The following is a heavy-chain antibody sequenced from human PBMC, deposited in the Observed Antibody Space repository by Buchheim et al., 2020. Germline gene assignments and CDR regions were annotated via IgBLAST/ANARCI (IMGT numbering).Heavy chain of an antibody. CDR1: GFTFSSYG. J-gene: IGHJ4*02. Sequence: QVQLVESGGGVVQPGRSLRLSCAASGFTFSSYGMHWVRQAPGKGLEWVAVISYDGSNKYYADSVKGRFTISRDNSKNTLYLQMNSLRGEDTAVYYCAKDPYGSGSLDYWGQGTL. V-gene: IGHV3-30*18. CDR2: ISYDGSNK. D-gene: IGHD3-10*01. CDR3: AKDPYGSGSLDY.